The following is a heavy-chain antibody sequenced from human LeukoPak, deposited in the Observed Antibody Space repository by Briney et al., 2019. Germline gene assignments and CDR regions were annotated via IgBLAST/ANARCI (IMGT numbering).Heavy chain of an antibody. CDR3: ARDRSKYSSTLGYYYGMDV. CDR1: GFTFSSYW. J-gene: IGHJ6*02. Sequence: GGSLRLSCAVSGFTFSSYWMSWVRQAPGKGLEWVANIKQDGSEKYYVDSVKGRFTISRDNAKNSLYLQMNSLRAEDTAVYYCARDRSKYSSTLGYYYGMDVWGQGTTVTVSS. CDR2: IKQDGSEK. V-gene: IGHV3-7*01. D-gene: IGHD6-13*01.